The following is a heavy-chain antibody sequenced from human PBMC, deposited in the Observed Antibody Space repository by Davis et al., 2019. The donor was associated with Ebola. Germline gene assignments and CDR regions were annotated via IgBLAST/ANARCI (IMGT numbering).Heavy chain of an antibody. CDR1: GGSISNYY. CDR3: ARGPSGSFGP. CDR2: FYCSGST. V-gene: IGHV4-59*01. J-gene: IGHJ5*02. D-gene: IGHD1-26*01. Sequence: SETLSLTCTISGGSISNYYWSWIRQPPGKGLEWIGYFYCSGSTSYNTSLESRATISIDASKNQFFLKLNSVHSADTAVYYCARGPSGSFGPWGQGTLVTVSS.